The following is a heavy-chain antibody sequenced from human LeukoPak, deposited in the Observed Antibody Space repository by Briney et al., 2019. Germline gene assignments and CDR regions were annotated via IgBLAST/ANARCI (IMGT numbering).Heavy chain of an antibody. D-gene: IGHD6-19*01. V-gene: IGHV4-4*07. CDR1: GGSLSSYY. Sequence: SETLSLTCTVSGGSLSSYYWSWIRQPAGKGLEWIGRIYTSGSTNYNPSLKSRVTMSVDTSKNQFSLKLSSVTAADTAVYYCARDVWEQWLVQGNWFDPWGQGTLVTVSS. CDR3: ARDVWEQWLVQGNWFDP. J-gene: IGHJ5*02. CDR2: IYTSGST.